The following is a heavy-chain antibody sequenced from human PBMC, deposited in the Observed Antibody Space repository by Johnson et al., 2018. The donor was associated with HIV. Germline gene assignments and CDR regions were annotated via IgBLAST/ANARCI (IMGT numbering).Heavy chain of an antibody. V-gene: IGHV3-49*04. J-gene: IGHJ3*02. CDR2: IRSKAYGGTT. CDR1: GFTFSSYW. D-gene: IGHD3-3*01. Sequence: VQLVESGGGLVQPGGSLRLSCAASGFTFSSYWMHWVRQAPGKGLVWVGFIRSKAYGGTTEYAASVKGRFTISRDDSKSIAYLKMNSLKTEDKAVYYCTRDSPTYYSFWNGYPADAFDIWGQGTMVTVSS. CDR3: TRDSPTYYSFWNGYPADAFDI.